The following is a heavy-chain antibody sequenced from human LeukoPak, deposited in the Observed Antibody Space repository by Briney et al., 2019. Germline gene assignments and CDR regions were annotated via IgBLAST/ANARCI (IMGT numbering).Heavy chain of an antibody. V-gene: IGHV3-11*01. D-gene: IGHD3-3*01. J-gene: IGHJ3*02. CDR1: GFTFSDYY. CDR2: ISSSGSTI. CDR3: ARDNRPGDFWSGYYTGPRGHDAFDI. Sequence: GGSLRLSCAASGFTFSDYYMSWIRQAPGKGLEWVSYISSSGSTIYYADSVKGRFTISRDNAKNSLYLQMNSLRAEDTALYHCARDNRPGDFWSGYYTGPRGHDAFDIWGQGTMVTVSS.